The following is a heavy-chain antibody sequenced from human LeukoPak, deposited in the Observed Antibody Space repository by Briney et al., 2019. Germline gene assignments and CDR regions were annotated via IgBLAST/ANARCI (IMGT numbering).Heavy chain of an antibody. CDR1: GFTFSSYA. V-gene: IGHV3-23*01. J-gene: IGHJ6*02. CDR3: ASHSSGGYPRYYYGMDV. Sequence: PGGSLRLSCAASGFTFSSYAMSWVRQAPGKGLEWVSAISGSGGSTYYADSVKGRFTISRDNSKNTLYLQMNSLRAEDTAVYYCASHSSGGYPRYYYGMDVWGQGTTVTVSS. D-gene: IGHD5-12*01. CDR2: ISGSGGST.